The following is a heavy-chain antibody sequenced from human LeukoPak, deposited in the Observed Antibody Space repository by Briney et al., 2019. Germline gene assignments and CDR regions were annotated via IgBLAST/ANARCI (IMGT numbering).Heavy chain of an antibody. Sequence: GGSLRLSRAASGFSFTNYAMSWVRPAPPRGPEGLSRMKGGGETFYADSAKGRFTFSRDDSGNTLYLQLNNLRVEDTAIYYCAKDLLEAAGSVHYFDDWGQGTLVTVSS. J-gene: IGHJ4*02. CDR3: AKDLLEAAGSVHYFDD. CDR2: MKGGGET. CDR1: GFSFTNYA. D-gene: IGHD6-13*01. V-gene: IGHV3-23*01.